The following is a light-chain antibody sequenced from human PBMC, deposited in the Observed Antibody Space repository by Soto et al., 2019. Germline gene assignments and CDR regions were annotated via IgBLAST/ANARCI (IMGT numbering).Light chain of an antibody. CDR2: GAS. CDR3: QQSYSFSVYT. J-gene: IGKJ2*01. CDR1: QNIRNY. Sequence: DIQMTQSPSSLSASVGDRVIITCRASQNIRNYLNWYQQRPGKAPNLLIYGASSLRSGVPSRFSGSGSGTHFTLTISSLLPDDFAAYCCQQSYSFSVYTFGQGTNLEMK. V-gene: IGKV1-39*01.